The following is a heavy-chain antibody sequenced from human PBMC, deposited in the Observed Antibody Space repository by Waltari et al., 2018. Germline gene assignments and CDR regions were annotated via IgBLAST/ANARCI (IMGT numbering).Heavy chain of an antibody. D-gene: IGHD3-10*01. Sequence: QLQLQESGPGLVKPSETLSLTCTVSGRSLSSSSYYWGWIRQPPGTGLEWIGSIYYSGSTYYNPSLKSRVTISVDTSKNQVSLKLSSVTAADTAVYYCARGYGSGSYYKGTRYYFDYWGQGTLVTVSS. CDR3: ARGYGSGSYYKGTRYYFDY. CDR2: IYYSGST. J-gene: IGHJ4*02. V-gene: IGHV4-39*01. CDR1: GRSLSSSSYY.